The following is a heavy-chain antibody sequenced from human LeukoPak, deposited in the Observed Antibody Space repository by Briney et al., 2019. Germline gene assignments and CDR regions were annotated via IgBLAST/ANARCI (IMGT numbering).Heavy chain of an antibody. CDR1: GYTFTGYY. CDR3: ARGGPIAVAGTDSLRNYYYYYMDV. CDR2: INPNSGGT. V-gene: IGHV1-2*02. J-gene: IGHJ6*03. D-gene: IGHD6-19*01. Sequence: ASVKVSCKASGYTFTGYYMHWVRQAPGQGLEWMGWINPNSGGTNYAQKFQGRVTMTRDTSISTAYMELSRLRSDDTAVYYCARGGPIAVAGTDSLRNYYYYYMDVWGKGTTVTVSS.